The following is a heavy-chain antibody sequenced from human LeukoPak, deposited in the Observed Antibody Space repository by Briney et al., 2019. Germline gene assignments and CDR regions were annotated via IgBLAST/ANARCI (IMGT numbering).Heavy chain of an antibody. D-gene: IGHD4-17*01. J-gene: IGHJ5*02. CDR3: ARDGHGDYGSGWFDP. Sequence: SVKVSCKTSGGTFNNSAMSWVRQAPGQGLEWLGGIIPLFGTAGYAQKFQGRVTITKDESTRTVYLELTSLRSNDTAVYYCARDGHGDYGSGWFDPWGQGTLVSVSS. CDR1: GGTFNNSA. CDR2: IIPLFGTA. V-gene: IGHV1-69*05.